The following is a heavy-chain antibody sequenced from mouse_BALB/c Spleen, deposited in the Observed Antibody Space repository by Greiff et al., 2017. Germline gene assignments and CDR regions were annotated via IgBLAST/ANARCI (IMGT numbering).Heavy chain of an antibody. CDR3: ARSIYYGNYEFAY. Sequence: EVQRVESGPSLVKPSQTLSLTCSVTGDSITSGYWNWIRKFPGNKLEYMGYISYSGSTYYNPSLKSRISITRDTSKNQYYLQLNSVTTEDTATYYCARSIYYGNYEFAYWGQGTLVTVSA. D-gene: IGHD2-1*01. V-gene: IGHV3-8*02. CDR1: GDSITSGY. J-gene: IGHJ3*01. CDR2: ISYSGST.